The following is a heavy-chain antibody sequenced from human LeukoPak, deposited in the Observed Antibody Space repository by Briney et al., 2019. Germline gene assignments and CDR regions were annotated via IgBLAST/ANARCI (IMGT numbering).Heavy chain of an antibody. V-gene: IGHV3-23*01. J-gene: IGHJ5*02. CDR1: GFHFSSYN. CDR2: ISGSGGST. D-gene: IGHD6-19*01. Sequence: GGSLRLSCSTSGFHFSSYNMNWVRQAPGRGLEWVSSISGSGGSTQYADSVQGRFAISRDNSKNVLYLQMNSLRAEDTAVYYCAKDSSGWSPWGQGTLVTISS. CDR3: AKDSSGWSP.